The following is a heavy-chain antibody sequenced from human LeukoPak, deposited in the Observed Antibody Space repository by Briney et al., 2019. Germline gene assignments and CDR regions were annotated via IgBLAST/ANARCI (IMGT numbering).Heavy chain of an antibody. Sequence: GGSLRLSCAASGFTFSSYGMHWVRQAPGKGLERVAVISYDGSNKYYADSVKGRFPISRDNSKNTLYLQMNSLRGEDTAVYYCAKGVGEGAFDIWGQGTMVTVSS. J-gene: IGHJ3*02. CDR2: ISYDGSNK. V-gene: IGHV3-30*18. CDR3: AKGVGEGAFDI. D-gene: IGHD1-26*01. CDR1: GFTFSSYG.